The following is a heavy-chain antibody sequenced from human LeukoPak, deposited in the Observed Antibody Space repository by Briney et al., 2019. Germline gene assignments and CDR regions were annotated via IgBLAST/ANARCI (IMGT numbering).Heavy chain of an antibody. J-gene: IGHJ1*01. CDR1: GFSFSSYA. CDR3: AKDHYYDGSGYYRPPFEYFQH. Sequence: GGSLRLSCAASGFSFSSYAMSWVRQAPGKGLEWVSALSGSGGSTYYADSVKGRFTISRDSSKNTLYLQMNSLRAEDTAVYYCAKDHYYDGSGYYRPPFEYFQHWGQGTLVTVSS. D-gene: IGHD3-22*01. CDR2: LSGSGGST. V-gene: IGHV3-23*01.